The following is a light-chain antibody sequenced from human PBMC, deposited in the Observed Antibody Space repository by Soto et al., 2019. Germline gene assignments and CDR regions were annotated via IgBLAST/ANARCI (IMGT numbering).Light chain of an antibody. J-gene: IGLJ2*01. CDR3: CSYAGSVV. CDR2: DVS. Sequence: QSVLTQPASVSGSPGQSITISCTGTSSDVGSYNLVSWYQQHPGKAPKLMIYDVSKRPSGVSNRFSGSKSGNTASLTISGLQAEDEADYYCCSYAGSVVFGGGTKLTVL. CDR1: SSDVGSYNL. V-gene: IGLV2-23*02.